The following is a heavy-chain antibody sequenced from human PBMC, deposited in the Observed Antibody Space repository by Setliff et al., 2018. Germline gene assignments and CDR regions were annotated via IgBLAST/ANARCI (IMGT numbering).Heavy chain of an antibody. CDR3: AREGVDTRSSTDYRYYMDV. Sequence: SVKVSCKASGGSFSSYGITWVRQAPGQGLEWMGGTIPMFGTTNYAQKFQGRVTIITDESTSTAYMELSSLRFEDTAVYYCAREGVDTRSSTDYRYYMDVWGKGTTVTVSS. J-gene: IGHJ6*03. CDR2: TIPMFGTT. CDR1: GGSFSSYG. V-gene: IGHV1-69*05. D-gene: IGHD5-18*01.